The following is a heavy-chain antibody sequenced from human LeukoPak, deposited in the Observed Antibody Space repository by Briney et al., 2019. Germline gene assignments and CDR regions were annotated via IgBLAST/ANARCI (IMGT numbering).Heavy chain of an antibody. CDR2: INHSGST. CDR1: GGSFSGYY. J-gene: IGHJ3*02. Sequence: KPSETLSLTCAVYGGSFSGYYWSWIRQPPGKGLEWIVEINHSGSTNYNPSLKSRVTISVDTSKNQFSLKLSSVTAAETAVYYCASSTDGYYIAFDIWGQGTMVTVSS. V-gene: IGHV4-34*01. D-gene: IGHD3-3*01. CDR3: ASSTDGYYIAFDI.